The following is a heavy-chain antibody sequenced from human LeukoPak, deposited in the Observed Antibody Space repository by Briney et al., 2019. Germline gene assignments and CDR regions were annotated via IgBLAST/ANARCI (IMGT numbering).Heavy chain of an antibody. CDR3: ARDAAKFGTYWYFDL. Sequence: GGSLRLSCTASGFTFSTCCMNWVRQAPGKGLEWVSYISGSGTIYYADSVKGRFTISRDNAKNSLYLQMNSLRDEDTAVYYCARDAAKFGTYWYFDLWGRGTLVTVSS. D-gene: IGHD3-10*01. V-gene: IGHV3-48*02. CDR2: ISGSGTI. CDR1: GFTFSTCC. J-gene: IGHJ2*01.